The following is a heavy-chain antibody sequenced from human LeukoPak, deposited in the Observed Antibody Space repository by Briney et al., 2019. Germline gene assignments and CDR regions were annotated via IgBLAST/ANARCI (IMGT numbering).Heavy chain of an antibody. Sequence: GGSLRLSCAASGFTFSSYSMNWVRQAPGKGLEWVSYISSSSSTIYYADSVKGRFTISRDNSKNTLYLQMNSLRAEDTAVYYCAKLSGRRVSSSSDYWGQGTLVTVSS. CDR2: ISSSSSTI. D-gene: IGHD6-13*01. CDR1: GFTFSSYS. J-gene: IGHJ4*02. CDR3: AKLSGRRVSSSSDY. V-gene: IGHV3-48*01.